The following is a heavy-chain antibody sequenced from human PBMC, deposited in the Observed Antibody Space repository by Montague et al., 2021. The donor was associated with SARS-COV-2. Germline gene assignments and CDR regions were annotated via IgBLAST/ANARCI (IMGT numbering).Heavy chain of an antibody. V-gene: IGHV2-5*02. CDR2: IYWDDDT. CDR3: AHRVGDTGYDNSFDP. CDR1: GFSLSTTGVA. Sequence: PALVKPTQTLTLTCTVSGFSLSTTGVAVGWIRQPPGKAPEWLALIYWDDDTRYSPSLESRLSITKDTSKDQVVLTMTNMDPVDTATYYCAHRVGDTGYDNSFDPWGQGIPVRVSS. J-gene: IGHJ5*02. D-gene: IGHD5-12*01.